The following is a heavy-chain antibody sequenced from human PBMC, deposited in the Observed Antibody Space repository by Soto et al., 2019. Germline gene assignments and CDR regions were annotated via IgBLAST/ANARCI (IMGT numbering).Heavy chain of an antibody. V-gene: IGHV3-30-3*01. CDR3: ARVEAAAGASYDY. CDR2: ISYDGSNK. D-gene: IGHD6-13*01. CDR1: GFTFSSYA. Sequence: QVQLVESGGGVVQPGRSLRLSCAASGFTFSSYAMQWVRQAPGKGLEWVAVISYDGSNKYYADSVKGRFTISRDNSKNTLYLQMNSLRAEDTAVYYCARVEAAAGASYDYWGQGTLVTVSS. J-gene: IGHJ4*02.